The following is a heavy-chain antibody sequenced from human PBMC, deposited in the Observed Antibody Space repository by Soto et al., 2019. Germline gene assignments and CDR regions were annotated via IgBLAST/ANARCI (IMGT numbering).Heavy chain of an antibody. J-gene: IGHJ6*02. D-gene: IGHD3-9*01. Sequence: QVQLVQSGAEVKKPGSSVKVSCKASGGTFSSYAISWVRQAPGQGLEWMGGIIPIFGTANYAQKFQGRVTIAADKSTSTAYMELGRLGSEDTAVYCCARGPMDDILTRPHSYYDYGMEVWGQGTTVTVSS. CDR3: ARGPMDDILTRPHSYYDYGMEV. V-gene: IGHV1-69*06. CDR2: IIPIFGTA. CDR1: GGTFSSYA.